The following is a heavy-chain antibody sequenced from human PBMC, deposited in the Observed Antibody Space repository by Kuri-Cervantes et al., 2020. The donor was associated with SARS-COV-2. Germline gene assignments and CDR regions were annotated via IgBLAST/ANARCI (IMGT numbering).Heavy chain of an antibody. D-gene: IGHD6-19*01. CDR1: GGTFSSYA. CDR3: ASRPYSSGWYEGIDY. CDR2: IIPIFGTA. Sequence: SVKVSCKASGGTFSSYAISWVRQAPGQGLEWMGRIIPIFGTANYAQKFQGRVTITADESTSTAYMGLSSLRSEDTAVYYCASRPYSSGWYEGIDYWGQGTLVTVSS. J-gene: IGHJ4*02. V-gene: IGHV1-69*13.